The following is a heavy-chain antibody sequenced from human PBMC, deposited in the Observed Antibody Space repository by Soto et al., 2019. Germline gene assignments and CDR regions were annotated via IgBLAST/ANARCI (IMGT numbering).Heavy chain of an antibody. CDR2: INDSGNI. CDR3: ARGLILCFGELSRRGGYYYYIDV. D-gene: IGHD3-10*01. Sequence: QVQLQQWGAGLLKPSETLSLTCAVYGGSFSGYQWTWIRQTPGKGLEWIGEINDSGNINYNPSLKSRVTIFLDTPKKQISLKLSSVTAADTAVYYCARGLILCFGELSRRGGYYYYIDVWGEGTTVIVSS. CDR1: GGSFSGYQ. J-gene: IGHJ6*03. V-gene: IGHV4-34*01.